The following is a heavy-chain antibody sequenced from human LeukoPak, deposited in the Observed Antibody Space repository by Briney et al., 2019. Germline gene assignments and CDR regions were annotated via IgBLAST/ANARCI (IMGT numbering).Heavy chain of an antibody. CDR1: GGSISSDTYY. CDR3: ARVASSGYYYFDS. Sequence: PSETLTLTCSVSGGSISSDTYYWSWIRQPAEKGLEWIGRMYTSGSTNYNHSLKSRVTISMDTSKNQFSLKLSSVTAADTAVYYCARVASSGYYYFDSWGQGSLVSVSP. J-gene: IGHJ4*02. CDR2: MYTSGST. D-gene: IGHD3-3*01. V-gene: IGHV4-61*02.